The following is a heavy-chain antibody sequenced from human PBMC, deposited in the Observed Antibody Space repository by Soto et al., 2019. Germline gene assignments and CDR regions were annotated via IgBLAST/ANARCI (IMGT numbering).Heavy chain of an antibody. CDR1: GYRFTRYL. Sequence: PGESLKISFKASGYRFTRYLISWVRQMPVKGLEWMGIIHPGDSDSRYNPSFQGQVTISADNSINTAYLQWSSLQASDIAMYYCAMGEAANGFFESWGQRTLVTLSS. CDR2: IHPGDSDS. J-gene: IGHJ4*02. D-gene: IGHD3-16*01. V-gene: IGHV5-51*01. CDR3: AMGEAANGFFES.